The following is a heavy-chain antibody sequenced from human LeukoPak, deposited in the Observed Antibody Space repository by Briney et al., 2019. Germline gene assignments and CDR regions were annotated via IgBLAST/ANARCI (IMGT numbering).Heavy chain of an antibody. J-gene: IGHJ4*02. CDR3: AREGREQWPYYFDH. V-gene: IGHV4-59*02. CDR2: IYNSGS. Sequence: PSETLSLTCTVSGGSVSTHYWSWIRQPPGKGLEWIGYIYNSGSNYNPSLKSRVTISVDTSKSQFSLKLSSVTAADTAVYYCAREGREQWPYYFDHWGQGTLVTVSS. CDR1: GGSVSTHY. D-gene: IGHD6-19*01.